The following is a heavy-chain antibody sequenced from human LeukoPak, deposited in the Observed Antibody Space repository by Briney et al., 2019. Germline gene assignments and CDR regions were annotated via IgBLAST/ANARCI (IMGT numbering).Heavy chain of an antibody. CDR3: ASYNWNFVNDY. Sequence: GGSLRLSCAASGFTFSRYWMYWVRQAPGKGLVWVSGINSDGRSTRYADSVQGRFTISRDNAKNTLYLQMNSLRAEDTAVYYCASYNWNFVNDYWGQGTLVTVSS. CDR1: GFTFSRYW. V-gene: IGHV3-74*01. J-gene: IGHJ4*02. CDR2: INSDGRST. D-gene: IGHD1-7*01.